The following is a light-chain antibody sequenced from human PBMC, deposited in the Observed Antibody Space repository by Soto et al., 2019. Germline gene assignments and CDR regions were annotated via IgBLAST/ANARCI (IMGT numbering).Light chain of an antibody. CDR2: DAS. J-gene: IGKJ1*01. CDR3: QQSGNSPGT. CDR1: QSVSSNF. V-gene: IGKV3-20*01. Sequence: EIVLTQSPGTLSLSPGERATLSCRASQSVSSNFLAWYQQKPGQAPRLLIYDASSRATGIPDRFSGSGSGTDFTLTISRLEPEDFAVYYCQQSGNSPGTFGQGTKVDSK.